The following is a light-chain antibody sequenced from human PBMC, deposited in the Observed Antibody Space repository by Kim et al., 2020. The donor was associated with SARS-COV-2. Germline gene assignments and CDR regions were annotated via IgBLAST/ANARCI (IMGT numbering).Light chain of an antibody. Sequence: DIQMTQSPSSLSASVGDRVTITCQASQDISNYLNWYQQKPGKAPKLLIYDASNLETGVPSRFSGTGSGTDFTFTISSLQPEDTATYYSQQYDNLPLIRMYTFGQGTKLEI. CDR3: QQYDNLPLIRMYT. CDR1: QDISNY. V-gene: IGKV1-33*01. CDR2: DAS. J-gene: IGKJ2*01.